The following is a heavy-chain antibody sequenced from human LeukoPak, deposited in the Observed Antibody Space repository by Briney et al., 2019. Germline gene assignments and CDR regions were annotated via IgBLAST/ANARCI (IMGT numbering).Heavy chain of an antibody. V-gene: IGHV5-10-1*01. CDR3: ARHWAPYDILTGYRY. CDR2: IDPSDSYT. D-gene: IGHD3-9*01. Sequence: GESLKISCKGSGYSFTSYWISWVRQMPGKGLEWMGRIDPSDSYTNYSPSFQGHVTIPADKSISTAYLQWSSLKASDTAMYYCARHWAPYDILTGYRYWGQGTLVTVSS. J-gene: IGHJ4*02. CDR1: GYSFTSYW.